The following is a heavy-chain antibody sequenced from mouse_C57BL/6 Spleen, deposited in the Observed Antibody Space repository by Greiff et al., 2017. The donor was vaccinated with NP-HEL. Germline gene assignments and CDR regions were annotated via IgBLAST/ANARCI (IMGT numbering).Heavy chain of an antibody. V-gene: IGHV5-17*01. CDR2: ISSGSSTI. CDR1: GFTFSDYG. D-gene: IGHD1-1*01. J-gene: IGHJ1*03. CDR3: ARGLYYYGSSYGWYFDV. Sequence: EVQGVESGGGLVKPGGSLKLSCAASGFTFSDYGMHWVRQAPEKGLEWVAYISSGSSTIYYADTVKGRFTISRDNAKKTLFLQMTSLRSDDTAMYYCARGLYYYGSSYGWYFDVWGTGTTVTVSS.